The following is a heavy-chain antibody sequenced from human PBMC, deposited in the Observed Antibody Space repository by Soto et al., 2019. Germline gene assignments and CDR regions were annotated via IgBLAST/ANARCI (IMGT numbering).Heavy chain of an antibody. J-gene: IGHJ6*02. CDR2: TKSKSDGETT. Sequence: WWSLRLSCSASVFTFRDAWMSWFRQAPGKGLEWVGRTKSKSDGETTDYAAPVKGRFTISRDDSEKTLHLQMNSLKAEDSAIYYCVTAGPELYYYYYGMDVWGQGTTVTVSS. V-gene: IGHV3-15*01. CDR3: VTAGPELYYYYYGMDV. CDR1: VFTFRDAW. D-gene: IGHD1-7*01.